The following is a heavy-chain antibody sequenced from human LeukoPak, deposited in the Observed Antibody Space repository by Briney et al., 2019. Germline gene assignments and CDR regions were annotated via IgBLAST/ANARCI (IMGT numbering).Heavy chain of an antibody. J-gene: IGHJ6*02. CDR2: IWYDGSNK. Sequence: GGSLRLSCAASGFTFSSYGMHWVRQAPGKGLEWVAVIWYDGSNKYYADSVKGRFTISRDNSKNTLYLQMNSLRAEDTAVYYCAKGITGSVYYYGMDVWGQGTTVTVSS. D-gene: IGHD3-3*01. V-gene: IGHV3-33*06. CDR3: AKGITGSVYYYGMDV. CDR1: GFTFSSYG.